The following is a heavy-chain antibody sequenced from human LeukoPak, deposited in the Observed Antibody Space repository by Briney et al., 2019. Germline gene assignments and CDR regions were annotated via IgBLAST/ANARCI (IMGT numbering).Heavy chain of an antibody. Sequence: SGKVSCKASGYTFTSYGISCVRQAPGQGLEWMGSTSAYNGNTNYAQKLQGRVTMTTDTSTSTAYMELRSLRSDDTAVYYCARTVVVVPAARRTYYYYYGMDVWGQGTTVTVSS. CDR3: ARTVVVVPAARRTYYYYYGMDV. CDR1: GYTFTSYG. J-gene: IGHJ6*02. V-gene: IGHV1-18*01. D-gene: IGHD2-2*01. CDR2: TSAYNGNT.